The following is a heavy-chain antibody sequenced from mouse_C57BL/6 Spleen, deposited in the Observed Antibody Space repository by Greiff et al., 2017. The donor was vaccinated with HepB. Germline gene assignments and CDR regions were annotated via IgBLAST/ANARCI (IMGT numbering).Heavy chain of an antibody. Sequence: EVQLVESGPELVKPGASVKISCKASGYSFTGYYMHWVKQSHGNILDWIGYIYPYNGVTSYNQKFKGKATLTVDTSSSTAYMELRSLTSEDSAVYYCARWGDYDWYFDVWGTGTTVTVSS. CDR1: GYSFTGYY. CDR2: IYPYNGVT. J-gene: IGHJ1*03. CDR3: ARWGDYDWYFDV. D-gene: IGHD2-13*01. V-gene: IGHV1-31*01.